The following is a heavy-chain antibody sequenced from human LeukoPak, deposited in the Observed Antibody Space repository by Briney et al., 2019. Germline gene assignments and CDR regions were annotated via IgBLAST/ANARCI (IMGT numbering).Heavy chain of an antibody. Sequence: ASVKVSCKASGYTFTSYYMHWVRQAPGQGLEWMGIINPISSGGSTSYAQKFQGRVTMTTEMSTSTVYMELSSLRSEDTAVYYCARIYDSSVRWGQGTLVTVSS. CDR1: GYTFTSYY. D-gene: IGHD3-22*01. V-gene: IGHV1-46*01. J-gene: IGHJ4*02. CDR2: INPISSGGST. CDR3: ARIYDSSVR.